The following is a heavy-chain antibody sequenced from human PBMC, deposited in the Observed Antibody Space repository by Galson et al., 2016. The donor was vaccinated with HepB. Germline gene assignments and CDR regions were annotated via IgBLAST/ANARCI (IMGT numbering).Heavy chain of an antibody. V-gene: IGHV4-59*01. CDR2: MSNSGSI. CDR1: GGSISNYY. Sequence: ETLSLTCTVSGGSISNYYWNWIRQPPGKGLEWSGFMSNSGSINYNPSLKSRVTLSGDTSKNQFSLKLRSVTTADTAVYYCARGYDSSGYYYGSDAFDLWGLGTMVTVSS. CDR3: ARGYDSSGYYYGSDAFDL. D-gene: IGHD3-22*01. J-gene: IGHJ3*01.